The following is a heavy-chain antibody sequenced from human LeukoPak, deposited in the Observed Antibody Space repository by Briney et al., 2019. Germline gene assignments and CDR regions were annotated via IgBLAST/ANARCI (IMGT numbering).Heavy chain of an antibody. CDR2: IIPIFGTA. V-gene: IGHV1-69*01. CDR1: GGTFSSYA. J-gene: IGHJ4*02. CDR3: ASSRHCSGGSCYSN. Sequence: SVKVSCKASGGTFSSYAISWVRQAPGQGLEWMGGIIPIFGTANYTQKFQGRVTITADESTSTAYMELSSLRSEDTAVYYCASSRHCSGGSCYSNWGQGTLVTVSS. D-gene: IGHD2-15*01.